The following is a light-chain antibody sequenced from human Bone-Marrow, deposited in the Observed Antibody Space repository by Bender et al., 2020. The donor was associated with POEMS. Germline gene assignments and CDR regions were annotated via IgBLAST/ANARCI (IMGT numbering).Light chain of an antibody. CDR3: CASAGSSTLV. CDR1: SSDVGGYNY. Sequence: QSALTQPPSASGSPGQSVTISCAGTSSDVGGYNYVSWYQQHPGKAPKLIIYDVSNRPSGVSHRFSGSKSGNTASLTISGLQTEDEADYYCCASAGSSTLVFGGGTKVTVL. V-gene: IGLV2-14*03. CDR2: DVS. J-gene: IGLJ3*02.